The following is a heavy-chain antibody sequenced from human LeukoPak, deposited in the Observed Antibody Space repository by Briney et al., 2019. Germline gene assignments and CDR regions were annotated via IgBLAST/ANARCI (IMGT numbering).Heavy chain of an antibody. Sequence: GGSLRLSCAASGFTFSSYSMNWVRQAPGKGLEWVSSISSSSSYIYYADSVKGRFTISRDNAKNSLYLQMNSLRAEDTAVYYCARGDGLSLFDYWGQGTLVTVSS. CDR3: ARGDGLSLFDY. D-gene: IGHD3/OR15-3a*01. CDR2: ISSSSSYI. CDR1: GFTFSSYS. J-gene: IGHJ4*02. V-gene: IGHV3-21*01.